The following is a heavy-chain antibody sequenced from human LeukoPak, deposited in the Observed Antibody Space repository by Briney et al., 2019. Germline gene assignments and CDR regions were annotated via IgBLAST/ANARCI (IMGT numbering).Heavy chain of an antibody. CDR1: GFTFDDYA. CDR2: ISWNSGSI. V-gene: IGHV3-9*01. CDR3: AKARSGWYFDY. Sequence: GGSLRLSCAASGFTFDDYAMHWVRQAPGKGLEWVSGISWNSGSIGYADSVKGRFTISRDNAENSLYLQMNSLRAEDTALYYCAKARSGWYFDYWGQGTLVTVSS. D-gene: IGHD6-19*01. J-gene: IGHJ4*02.